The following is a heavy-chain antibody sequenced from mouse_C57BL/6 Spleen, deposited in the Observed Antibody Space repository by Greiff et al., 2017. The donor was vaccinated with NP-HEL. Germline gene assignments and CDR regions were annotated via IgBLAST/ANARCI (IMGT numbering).Heavy chain of an antibody. CDR2: IYPGDGDT. D-gene: IGHD2-4*01. CDR3: ARLYDYDEGPFDY. V-gene: IGHV1-80*01. CDR1: GYAFSSYW. J-gene: IGHJ2*01. Sequence: VQLQQSGASVKISCKASGYAFSSYWMNWVKQRPGKGLEWIGQIYPGDGDTNYNGKFKGKATLTADKSSSTAYMQLSSLTSEDSAVYFCARLYDYDEGPFDYWGQGTTLTVSS.